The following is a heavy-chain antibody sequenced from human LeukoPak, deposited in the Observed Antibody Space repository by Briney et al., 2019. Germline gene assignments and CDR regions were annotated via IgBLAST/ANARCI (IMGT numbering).Heavy chain of an antibody. V-gene: IGHV4-59*01. CDR1: GGSISSYY. D-gene: IGHD6-19*01. J-gene: IGHJ4*02. CDR2: IYYSGST. Sequence: KPSETLSLTCTVSGGSISSYYWSWIRQPPGKGLVWIGYIYYSGSTNYNPSLKSRVTISVNTSKNQFSLKPSSVPATDTAEYYCARVRRSALAGLWLDYWGQGTLVTVSS. CDR3: ARVRRSALAGLWLDY.